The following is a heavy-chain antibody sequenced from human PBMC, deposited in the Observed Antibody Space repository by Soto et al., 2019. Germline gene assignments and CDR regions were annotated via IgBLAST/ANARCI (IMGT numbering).Heavy chain of an antibody. Sequence: WGSLRLSCAASGFPFSRYVIHWFRQVPGRGLEWVALISHDGSNKYYVDSVKGRFIISRDNSKNTVYLQMNSLRTEDTALYYWSYVADFDTTKVNPWGQRNTVTISS. CDR1: GFPFSRYV. CDR3: SYVADFDTTKVNP. V-gene: IGHV3-30*03. D-gene: IGHD1-26*01. J-gene: IGHJ5*02. CDR2: ISHDGSNK.